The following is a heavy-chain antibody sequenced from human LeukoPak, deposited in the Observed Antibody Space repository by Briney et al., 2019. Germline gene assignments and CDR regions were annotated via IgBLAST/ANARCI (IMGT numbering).Heavy chain of an antibody. Sequence: GGSLRLSCAASGFTFSSYAMSWVRQAPGKGLEWVSAISGSGGSTYYADSVKGRFTISRDNAKNSLYLQMNSLRDEDTAVYYCARPVPRGGFNWFDPWGQGTLVTVSS. CDR1: GFTFSSYA. CDR3: ARPVPRGGFNWFDP. D-gene: IGHD3-10*01. CDR2: ISGSGGST. V-gene: IGHV3-23*01. J-gene: IGHJ5*02.